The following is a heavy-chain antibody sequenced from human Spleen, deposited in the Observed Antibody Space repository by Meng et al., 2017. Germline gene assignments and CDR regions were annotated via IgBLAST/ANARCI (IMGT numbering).Heavy chain of an antibody. Sequence: VQLVESGGGLVQPGGSLRLSCAASGFTFSSHAMSWVRQAPGKGLEWVSSISGSGDDTYYTDSVKGRFTISRDNSKNTLYLQMNSLRAEDTAVYYCAKDRSGYYYFDYWGQGTLVTVSS. CDR3: AKDRSGYYYFDY. J-gene: IGHJ4*02. D-gene: IGHD3-3*01. CDR1: GFTFSSHA. CDR2: ISGSGDDT. V-gene: IGHV3-23*04.